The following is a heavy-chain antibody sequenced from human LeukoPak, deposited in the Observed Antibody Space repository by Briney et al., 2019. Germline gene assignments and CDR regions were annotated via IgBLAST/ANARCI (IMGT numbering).Heavy chain of an antibody. D-gene: IGHD6-19*01. CDR1: GFTFSSFA. V-gene: IGHV3-30*04. Sequence: GGSLRLSCAASGFTFSSFAMHWVRQAPGKGLEWVAVISYDGSNKYYADSVKGRFTISRDNSKNTLYLQMISLRAEDTAVYYCARSGSANDYWGQGTLVTVSS. CDR2: ISYDGSNK. J-gene: IGHJ4*02. CDR3: ARSGSANDY.